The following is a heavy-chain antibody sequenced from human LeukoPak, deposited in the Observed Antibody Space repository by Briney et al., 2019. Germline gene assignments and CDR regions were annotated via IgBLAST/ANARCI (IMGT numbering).Heavy chain of an antibody. J-gene: IGHJ4*02. CDR1: GYIFTAYY. CDR3: ARGGYPSIAAFY. D-gene: IGHD5-18*01. CDR2: INPDSGGT. Sequence: ASVKVSCKTSGYIFTAYYIHWVRQAPGQGLEWMGWINPDSGGTYYAQKFQGRFTMTGDTSISTAYLELGSLRSDDTAVYYCARGGYPSIAAFYWGQGTLVTVSS. V-gene: IGHV1-2*02.